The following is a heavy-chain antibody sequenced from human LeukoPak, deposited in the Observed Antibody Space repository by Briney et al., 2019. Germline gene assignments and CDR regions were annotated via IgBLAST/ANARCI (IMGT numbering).Heavy chain of an antibody. J-gene: IGHJ4*02. Sequence: SETLSLTCTVSGGSLSSYYWSWIRQPPGKGLEWIGYIYYSGSTNYNPSLKSRVTISVDTSKNQFSLKLSSVTAADTAVYYCARDPYGSASFDYWGQGTLVTVSS. D-gene: IGHD3-10*01. CDR1: GGSLSSYY. CDR3: ARDPYGSASFDY. CDR2: IYYSGST. V-gene: IGHV4-59*01.